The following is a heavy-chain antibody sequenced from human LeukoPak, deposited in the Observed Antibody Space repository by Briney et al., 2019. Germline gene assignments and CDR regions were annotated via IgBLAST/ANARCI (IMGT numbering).Heavy chain of an antibody. V-gene: IGHV4-59*11. Sequence: SETLSLTCTVSGGSISSHYWSWIRQPPGKGLEWIGYIYYSGSTNYNPSLKSRVTISVDTSKNQFSLKLSSVTAADTAVYYCARFGIAARGGFYFNYWGQGTLVTVSS. CDR3: ARFGIAARGGFYFNY. CDR2: IYYSGST. D-gene: IGHD6-6*01. CDR1: GGSISSHY. J-gene: IGHJ4*02.